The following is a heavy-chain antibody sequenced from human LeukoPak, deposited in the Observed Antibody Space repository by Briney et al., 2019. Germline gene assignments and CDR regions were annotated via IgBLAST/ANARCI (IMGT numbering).Heavy chain of an antibody. D-gene: IGHD1-7*01. CDR2: INPNSGGT. J-gene: IGHJ4*02. CDR3: ARAQLPRITGTKSFDY. V-gene: IGHV1-2*02. CDR1: GYTFTGYY. Sequence: ASVKVSCKASGYTFTGYYMHWVRQAPGQGLEWMGWINPNSGGTNYAQKFQGRATMTRDTSISTAYMELSRLRSDDTAVYYCARAQLPRITGTKSFDYWGQGTLVTVSS.